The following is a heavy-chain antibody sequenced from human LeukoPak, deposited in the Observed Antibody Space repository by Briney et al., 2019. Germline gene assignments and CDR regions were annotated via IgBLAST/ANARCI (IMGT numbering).Heavy chain of an antibody. Sequence: GSLRLSXAASGFTFSSYAMGWVRQAPGKGLEWVSAISGSGGSTYYADSVKGRFTISRDNSKNTLYLQMNSLRAEDTAVYYCAKRGVVVAADDYWGQGTLVTVSS. D-gene: IGHD2-15*01. CDR1: GFTFSSYA. CDR3: AKRGVVVAADDY. V-gene: IGHV3-23*01. CDR2: ISGSGGST. J-gene: IGHJ4*02.